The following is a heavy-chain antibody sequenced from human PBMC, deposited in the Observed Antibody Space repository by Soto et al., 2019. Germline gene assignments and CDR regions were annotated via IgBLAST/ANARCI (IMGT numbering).Heavy chain of an antibody. CDR3: TRTAEFTSAFDI. CDR2: INVAGNT. V-gene: IGHV3-13*01. CDR1: GFTFSNYD. D-gene: IGHD3-10*01. J-gene: IGHJ3*02. Sequence: EVQLVESGGGLVQPGGSLRLSCAASGFTFSNYDMHWVRQPTGEGLQWVSNINVAGNTYYPDSVKGRFTISRDNARSSLYLQINSLRAEDTAIYYCTRTAEFTSAFDIWGQGTMVTVSS.